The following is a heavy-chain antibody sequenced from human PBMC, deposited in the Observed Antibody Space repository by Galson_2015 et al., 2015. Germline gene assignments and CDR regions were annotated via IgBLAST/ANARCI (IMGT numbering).Heavy chain of an antibody. V-gene: IGHV7-4-1*02. D-gene: IGHD3-3*01. CDR1: GYTFTSYA. CDR3: ARARFPLYYDFWSGYYPLDY. J-gene: IGHJ4*02. CDR2: INTNTGNP. Sequence: SVKVSCKASGYTFTSYAMNWVRQAPGQGLEWMGWINTNTGNPTYAQGFTGRFVFSLDTSVSTAYLQISSLKAEDNAVYYCARARFPLYYDFWSGYYPLDYWGQGTLVTVSS.